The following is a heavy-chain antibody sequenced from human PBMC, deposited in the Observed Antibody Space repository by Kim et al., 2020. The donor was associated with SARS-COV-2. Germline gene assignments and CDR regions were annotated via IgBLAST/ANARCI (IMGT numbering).Heavy chain of an antibody. CDR1: GGSISSYY. CDR3: ARHKELYCSSTSCPRAGFDY. D-gene: IGHD2-2*01. V-gene: IGHV4-59*08. J-gene: IGHJ4*02. CDR2: IYYSGST. Sequence: SETLSLTCTVSGGSISSYYWSWIRQPPGKGLEWIGYIYYSGSTNYNPSLKSRVTISVDTSKNQFSLKLSSVTAADTAVYYCARHKELYCSSTSCPRAGFDYWGQGTLLTVSS.